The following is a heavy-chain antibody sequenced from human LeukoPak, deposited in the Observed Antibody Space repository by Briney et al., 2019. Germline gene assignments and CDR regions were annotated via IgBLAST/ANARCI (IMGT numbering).Heavy chain of an antibody. D-gene: IGHD1-14*01. CDR1: GYTFTSYD. J-gene: IGHJ4*02. V-gene: IGHV1-8*01. Sequence: ASVKVSCKASGYTFTSYDINWVRQATGQGLEWMGWMNPNSGNTGYAQKFQGRVTMTRNTSISTAYMELSSLRSEDTAVYYCAGSLPGPFPSHDYWGQGTLVTVSS. CDR2: MNPNSGNT. CDR3: AGSLPGPFPSHDY.